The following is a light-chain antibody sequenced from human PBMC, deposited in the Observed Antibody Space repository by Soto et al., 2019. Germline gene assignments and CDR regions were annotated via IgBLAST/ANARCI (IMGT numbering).Light chain of an antibody. Sequence: EIVMTQSPATLSVSPWERATLSCRASQSVSSNFAWYQQKPGQAPRLLIYGASTRATGIPARFSGSGSGTEFTLTISSLQSEDFAVYYCQQYNNWPPWTFGQGNKVEIK. CDR1: QSVSSN. J-gene: IGKJ1*01. CDR2: GAS. CDR3: QQYNNWPPWT. V-gene: IGKV3-15*01.